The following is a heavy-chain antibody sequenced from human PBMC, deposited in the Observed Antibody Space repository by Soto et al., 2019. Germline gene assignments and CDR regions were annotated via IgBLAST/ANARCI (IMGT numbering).Heavy chain of an antibody. CDR1: GGTFSRHT. CDR3: ARGWGYESSDYYYAY. CDR2: IIPMFGTA. D-gene: IGHD3-22*01. Sequence: QVQLVQSGAEVRKPGSSVKVSCKASGGTFSRHTISWVRQAPGQGLEWMGGIIPMFGTANYAQKFQGRVTITADESTSTAYMELSGLRSKDTAIYYCARGWGYESSDYYYAYWGQGTLVIVSS. J-gene: IGHJ4*02. V-gene: IGHV1-69*01.